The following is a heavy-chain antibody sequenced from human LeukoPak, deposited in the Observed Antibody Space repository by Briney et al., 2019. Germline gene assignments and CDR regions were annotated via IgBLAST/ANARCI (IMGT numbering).Heavy chain of an antibody. CDR1: GFTFSTYA. CDR2: INGGGDST. J-gene: IGHJ4*02. Sequence: GGSLRLSCAASGFTFSTYAMTWVRQAPGKGLEWVSVINGGGDSTYYADSVKGRFTISRDNSKNTLYLQMNSLRGEDTAVYYCAKDREGTIADYFDYWGQGTLVTVSS. D-gene: IGHD1-7*01. CDR3: AKDREGTIADYFDY. V-gene: IGHV3-23*01.